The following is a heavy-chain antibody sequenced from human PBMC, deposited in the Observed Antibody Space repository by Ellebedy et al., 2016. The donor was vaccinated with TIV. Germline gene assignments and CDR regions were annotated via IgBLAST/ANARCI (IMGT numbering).Heavy chain of an antibody. V-gene: IGHV3-74*01. CDR2: INVDGSNT. D-gene: IGHD1-26*01. CDR1: GFTFTTYW. Sequence: GESLKISCAASGFTFTTYWMHWVRAAPGKGLVWVSRINVDGSNTNYADSVKGRFTISRDNAKNMVYLQMNSLRAEDSAVYHCTRDLVGATSDLWGQGTLVTVSA. CDR3: TRDLVGATSDL. J-gene: IGHJ5*02.